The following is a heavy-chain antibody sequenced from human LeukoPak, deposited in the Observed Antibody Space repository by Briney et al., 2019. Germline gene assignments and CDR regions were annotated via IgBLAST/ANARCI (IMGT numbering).Heavy chain of an antibody. CDR2: IYHSGST. CDR1: GGSISSSNW. D-gene: IGHD4-17*01. V-gene: IGHV4-4*02. CDR3: ARVARLYGDPSYFDY. Sequence: SGTLSLTCAVSGGSISSSNWWSWVRQPPGKGLEWIGEIYHSGSTNYNPSLKSRVTISVDKSKNQFSLKLSTVTAADTAVYYCARVARLYGDPSYFDYWGQGTLVTVSS. J-gene: IGHJ4*02.